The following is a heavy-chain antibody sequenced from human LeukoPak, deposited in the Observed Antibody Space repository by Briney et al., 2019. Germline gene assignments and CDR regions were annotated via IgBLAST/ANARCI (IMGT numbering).Heavy chain of an antibody. D-gene: IGHD2-15*01. CDR1: GFPFSNYA. CDR3: AKHRDTAGRCSRGTCYFPPSPPRYLDY. V-gene: IGHV3-23*01. CDR2: ISAGGDST. Sequence: GGSLRLSCEASGFPFSNYAMSWVRQAPGKGLEWVSIISAGGDSTDYAVSAKGRFTISRDNSKKTLNLQMNSLRAEDTAVYYCAKHRDTAGRCSRGTCYFPPSPPRYLDYWGQGTLVTVSS. J-gene: IGHJ4*02.